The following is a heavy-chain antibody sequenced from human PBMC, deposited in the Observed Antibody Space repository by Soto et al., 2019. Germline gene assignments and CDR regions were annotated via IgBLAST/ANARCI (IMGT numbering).Heavy chain of an antibody. J-gene: IGHJ4*02. CDR2: IYYSGST. V-gene: IGHV4-30-4*01. CDR3: ARVHLTGSFVFDH. CDR1: GGSINSGDYY. Sequence: QVQLQESGPGLVKPSQTLSLTCTVSGGSINSGDYYWSWIRQPPGKGLEWIGYIYYSGSTYYNPSLKSRVTISLDTSKNQFSLKLSSVTAADTAVYYCARVHLTGSFVFDHWGQGTLVTVSS. D-gene: IGHD3-9*01.